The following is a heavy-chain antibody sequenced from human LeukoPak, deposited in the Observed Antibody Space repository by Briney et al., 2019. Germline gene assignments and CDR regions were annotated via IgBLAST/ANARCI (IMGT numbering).Heavy chain of an antibody. Sequence: PGGSLRLSCAASAFTFSNYAIHGAREAPGKGVEGVAVISYDGRKTFYADSVKGRFTISRDNSKNTLYLQMNSLRAEDAAVYYCARSSSGGEGDAFDIWGQGTMVTVSS. D-gene: IGHD3-10*01. J-gene: IGHJ3*02. CDR1: AFTFSNYA. V-gene: IGHV3-30*04. CDR3: ARSSSGGEGDAFDI. CDR2: ISYDGRKT.